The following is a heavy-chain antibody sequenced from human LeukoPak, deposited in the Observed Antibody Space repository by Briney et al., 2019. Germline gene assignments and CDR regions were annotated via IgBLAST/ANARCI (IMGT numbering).Heavy chain of an antibody. D-gene: IGHD6-19*01. CDR3: ARLIAVAGTGNWFDP. J-gene: IGHJ5*02. CDR2: INPNSGGT. V-gene: IGHV1-2*02. CDR1: GYTFTGYY. Sequence: GASVKVSCKASGYTFTGYYMHWVRQAPGQGLEWMGWINPNSGGTNYAQKFQGMVTMTRDTSISTAYMELSRLRSDDTAVYYCARLIAVAGTGNWFDPWGQGTLVTVSS.